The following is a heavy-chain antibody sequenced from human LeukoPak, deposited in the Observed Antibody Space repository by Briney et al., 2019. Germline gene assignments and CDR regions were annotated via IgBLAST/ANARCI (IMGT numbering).Heavy chain of an antibody. CDR2: IYSGGST. J-gene: IGHJ4*02. CDR3: ARENAEVGAVDY. CDR1: GFTVSSNY. V-gene: IGHV3-53*01. Sequence: GGSLRLSCAASGFTVSSNYMSWVRQAPGKGLEWVSVIYSGGSTYYADSVKGRFTISRDNSKSTLYLQMNSLRAEDTAVYYCARENAEVGAVDYWGQGTLVTVSS. D-gene: IGHD1-26*01.